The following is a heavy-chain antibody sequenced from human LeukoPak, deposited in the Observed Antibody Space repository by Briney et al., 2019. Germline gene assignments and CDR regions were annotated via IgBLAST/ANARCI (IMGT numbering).Heavy chain of an antibody. CDR1: GFTVSSYY. Sequence: GGSLRLSCAASGFTVSSYYMNWVRQAPGKELEWVSVIYTGGGRYYADSVRGRFTISRDTSKNMVFLQMNSLRVEDTAVYYCARTTETHSWQTRYYSYYMDVWGKGTTVTVSS. J-gene: IGHJ6*03. V-gene: IGHV3-53*01. D-gene: IGHD6-13*01. CDR3: ARTTETHSWQTRYYSYYMDV. CDR2: IYTGGGR.